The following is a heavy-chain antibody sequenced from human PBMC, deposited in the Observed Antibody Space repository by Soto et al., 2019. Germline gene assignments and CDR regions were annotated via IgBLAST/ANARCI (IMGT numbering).Heavy chain of an antibody. D-gene: IGHD3-3*01. J-gene: IGHJ4*02. CDR1: GFTFSSYS. CDR2: ISSSSSTI. V-gene: IGHV3-48*02. Sequence: EVQLVESGGGLVQPGGSLRLSCAASGFTFSSYSMNWVRQAPGKGLEWVSYISSSSSTIYYADSVKGRFTISRDNAKNSLYLQMTSLRDEDTAVYYCMTIFGVVTIPNWGQGTLVTVSS. CDR3: MTIFGVVTIPN.